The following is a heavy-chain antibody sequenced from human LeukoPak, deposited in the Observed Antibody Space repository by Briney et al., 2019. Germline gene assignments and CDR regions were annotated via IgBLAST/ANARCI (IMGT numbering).Heavy chain of an antibody. CDR2: ISPRGDIT. D-gene: IGHD1-1*01. Sequence: SVKVSFKASGYTFTTYHMHWVRQAPGQGLEWMVAISPRGDITNYAQKFKGRVTVTRDTSTSTLYMDLSSMTSEDTAVYSCVNDTNNWSFDYWGQGTLVTVSS. CDR3: VNDTNNWSFDY. CDR1: GYTFTTYH. V-gene: IGHV1-46*01. J-gene: IGHJ4*02.